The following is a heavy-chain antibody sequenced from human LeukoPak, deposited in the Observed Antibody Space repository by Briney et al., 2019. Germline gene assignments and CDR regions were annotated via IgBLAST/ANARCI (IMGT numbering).Heavy chain of an antibody. CDR3: ARASSTSLLLDY. CDR2: IIPIFSIA. D-gene: IGHD2-2*01. CDR1: GGTFSSYA. J-gene: IGHJ4*02. V-gene: IGHV1-69*04. Sequence: SVKVSCKASGGTFSSYAISWVRQAPGQGLEWMGRIIPIFSIANYAQKFQGRVTITADKSTSTAYMELSRLRSEDTAVYYCARASSTSLLLDYWGQGTLVTVSS.